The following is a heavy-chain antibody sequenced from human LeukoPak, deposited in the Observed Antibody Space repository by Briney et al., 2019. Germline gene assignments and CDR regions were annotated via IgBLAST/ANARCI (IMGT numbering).Heavy chain of an antibody. V-gene: IGHV4-59*08. D-gene: IGHD3-10*01. CDR3: ASFSWGSGSYNQEAIWSWFDP. J-gene: IGHJ5*02. CDR2: INYSGNT. Sequence: SETLSLTCTVSGASISAYYWSWIRQPPGKGLKWIGYINYSGNTNCNPSLKSRATISVDTSKNQFSLKLSSVTAADTAVYYCASFSWGSGSYNQEAIWSWFDPWGQGTLVIVSS. CDR1: GASISAYY.